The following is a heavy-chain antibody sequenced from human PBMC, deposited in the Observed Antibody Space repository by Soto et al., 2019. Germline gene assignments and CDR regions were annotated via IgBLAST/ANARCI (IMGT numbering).Heavy chain of an antibody. D-gene: IGHD2-8*01. CDR1: GGSVSSDDYS. Sequence: QVQLQESGPGLVKPSQTLSVTCTVSGGSVSSDDYSWSWIRQHPGKGLEWIGYIRDSGSTYYNPSLEGRVTRSVVTSKNQFSLRLRSVTAADTAVYYCARAMANYFDYWGQGTLVTASS. V-gene: IGHV4-31*03. CDR2: IRDSGST. CDR3: ARAMANYFDY. J-gene: IGHJ4*02.